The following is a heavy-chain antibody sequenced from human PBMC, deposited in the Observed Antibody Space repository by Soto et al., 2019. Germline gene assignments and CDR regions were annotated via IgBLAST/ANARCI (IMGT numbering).Heavy chain of an antibody. J-gene: IGHJ4*02. CDR3: ARQFCGGDCLPPLN. Sequence: QVQLQESGPGLVKPSETLSLTCTLSGGSINSGGYYWTWIRQHPGKGLEWIGYISYSGTTSYNPSFXXRXTISIDTQNQFSLQLSSVTAADTATYYCARQFCGGDCLPPLNLGQGTLVTVSS. V-gene: IGHV4-31*03. D-gene: IGHD2-21*02. CDR1: GGSINSGGYY. CDR2: ISYSGTT.